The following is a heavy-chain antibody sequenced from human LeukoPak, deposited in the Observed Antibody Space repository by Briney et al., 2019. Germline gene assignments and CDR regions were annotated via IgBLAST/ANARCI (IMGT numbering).Heavy chain of an antibody. Sequence: SETLSLTCTLSGGSLNDHYWSWVRQPPGKGLEWIGYIYSRGSTNYHPSLKSRAIISLDTSKNQLSLRLSSVTAADTAVYYCARAVYYGSGTPTPPWFDPWGQGTLVTVSS. D-gene: IGHD3-10*01. CDR2: IYSRGST. V-gene: IGHV4-59*11. CDR3: ARAVYYGSGTPTPPWFDP. J-gene: IGHJ5*02. CDR1: GGSLNDHY.